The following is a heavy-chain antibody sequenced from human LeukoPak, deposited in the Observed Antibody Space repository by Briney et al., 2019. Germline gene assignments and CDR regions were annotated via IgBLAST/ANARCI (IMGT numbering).Heavy chain of an antibody. Sequence: ASVKVSCKASGYTFTSYGISWVRQAPGQGLEWMGGIIPIFGTANYAQKFQGRVTITADESTSTAYMELSSLRSEDTAVYYCASGGPEGYFDYWGQGTLVTVSS. CDR2: IIPIFGTA. CDR1: GYTFTSYG. V-gene: IGHV1-69*13. D-gene: IGHD3-16*01. CDR3: ASGGPEGYFDY. J-gene: IGHJ4*02.